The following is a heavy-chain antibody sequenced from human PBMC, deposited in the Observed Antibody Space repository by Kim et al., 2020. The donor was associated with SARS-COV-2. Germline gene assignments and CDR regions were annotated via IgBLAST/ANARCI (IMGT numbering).Heavy chain of an antibody. Sequence: SDGRNKYYAEPVKGRFTISRDNSKNMLFLQMNSLRAEDTAVYYCANFESWGQGTLVTVSS. V-gene: IGHV3-33*06. J-gene: IGHJ4*02. CDR3: ANFES. CDR2: SDGRNK.